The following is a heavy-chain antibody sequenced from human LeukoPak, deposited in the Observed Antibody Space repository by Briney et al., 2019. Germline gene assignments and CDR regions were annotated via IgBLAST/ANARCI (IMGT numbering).Heavy chain of an antibody. CDR1: GFTFNNFA. CDR2: LSGSGSST. J-gene: IGHJ4*02. V-gene: IGHV3-23*01. D-gene: IGHD6-13*01. Sequence: GGSLRLSCAASGFTFNNFAMSWVRQAPGKGLDWVSGLSGSGSSTFYADSVKGRFIISRDNSNSTLYLQMNSLRAEDTAVYYCAKRPKYGNSWIDFWGQGTLVTVSS. CDR3: AKRPKYGNSWIDF.